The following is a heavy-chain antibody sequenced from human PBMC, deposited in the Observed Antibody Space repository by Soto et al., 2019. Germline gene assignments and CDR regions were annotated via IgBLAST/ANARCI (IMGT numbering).Heavy chain of an antibody. CDR3: AKNGQPPYYYYGLDV. CDR1: GYTFTRYG. Sequence: GASVKVSCKASGYTFTRYGISWVRQAPGHGLEWMGWISGYNGDTNYAQKFQDRVSMTIDTSTGTAYMELRSLTSDDTAIYYCAKNGQPPYYYYGLDVWGQGTKVTVSS. J-gene: IGHJ6*02. CDR2: ISGYNGDT. V-gene: IGHV1-18*01. D-gene: IGHD2-8*01.